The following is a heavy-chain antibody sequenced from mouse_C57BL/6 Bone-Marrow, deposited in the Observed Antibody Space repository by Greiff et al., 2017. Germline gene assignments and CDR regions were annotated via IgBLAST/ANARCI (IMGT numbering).Heavy chain of an antibody. CDR1: GYTFTSYT. CDR3: ARYGYDEPAY. Sequence: QVQLQQSGAELARPGASVKMSCKASGYTFTSYTMHWVKQRPGQGLEWIGYINPSSGYTKYNQKFKDKATLTADKSSSTAYMQLSRLTSEDAAVYYCARYGYDEPAYWGQGTLVTVAA. V-gene: IGHV1-4*01. J-gene: IGHJ3*01. CDR2: INPSSGYT. D-gene: IGHD2-2*01.